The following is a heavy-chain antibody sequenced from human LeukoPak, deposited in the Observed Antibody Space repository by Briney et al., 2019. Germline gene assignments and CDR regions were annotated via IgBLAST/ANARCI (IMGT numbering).Heavy chain of an antibody. V-gene: IGHV3-21*04. D-gene: IGHD3-22*01. J-gene: IGHJ6*02. CDR2: ISSSSSYI. CDR1: GFTFSSYS. CDR3: AKDHYDSSGYGRGYYYGMDV. Sequence: GGSLRLSCAASGFTFSSYSMNWVRQAPGKGLEWVSSISSSSSYIYYADSVKGRFTISRDNAKNTLYLQMNSLRAEDTAVYYCAKDHYDSSGYGRGYYYGMDVWGQGTTVTVSS.